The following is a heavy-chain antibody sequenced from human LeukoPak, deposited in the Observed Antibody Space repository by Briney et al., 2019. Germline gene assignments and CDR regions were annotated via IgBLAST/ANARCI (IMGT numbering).Heavy chain of an antibody. CDR3: ARRSGSFQGDYNFDY. D-gene: IGHD1-26*01. J-gene: IGHJ4*02. CDR2: IYPGDSDT. Sequence: GESLKISCKGSGYIFTSYWIAWVRQMPGKGLEWTGIIYPGDSDTRYSPPFQGQVTISADKSISTAYLQWSSLKASDTAMYYCARRSGSFQGDYNFDYWGRGTLVTVSS. CDR1: GYIFTSYW. V-gene: IGHV5-51*01.